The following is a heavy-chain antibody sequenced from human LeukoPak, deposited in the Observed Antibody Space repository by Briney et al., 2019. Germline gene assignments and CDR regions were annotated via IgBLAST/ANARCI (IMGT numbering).Heavy chain of an antibody. CDR1: GGSISSGGYY. D-gene: IGHD2-2*01. J-gene: IGHJ5*02. V-gene: IGHV4-31*03. CDR2: ICYSGST. Sequence: SETLSLTCTVSGGSISSGGYYWSWIRQHPGKGLEWIGYICYSGSTYYNPSLKSRVTISVDTSKNQFSLKLSSVTAADTAVYYCARSRGYCSSTSCPNWFDPWGQGTLVTVSS. CDR3: ARSRGYCSSTSCPNWFDP.